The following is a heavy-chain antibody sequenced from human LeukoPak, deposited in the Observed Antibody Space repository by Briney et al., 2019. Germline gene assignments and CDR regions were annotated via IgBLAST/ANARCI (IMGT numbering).Heavy chain of an antibody. CDR1: GFNLTNPF. Sequence: GASVKVSCKTSGFNLTNPFMHWVRQAPGQGLQWMGLINPTGDRTGYAQEFQDRLSMTRDPSTRTVYVELSSLRSEDTAVYYCARDGGGGLRYQYYYTDVWGKGTTVTVSS. D-gene: IGHD3-16*01. J-gene: IGHJ6*03. CDR2: INPTGDRT. V-gene: IGHV1-46*01. CDR3: ARDGGGGLRYQYYYTDV.